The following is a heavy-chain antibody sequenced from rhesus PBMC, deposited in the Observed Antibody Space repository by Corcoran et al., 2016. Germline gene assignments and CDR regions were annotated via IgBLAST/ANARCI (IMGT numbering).Heavy chain of an antibody. CDR3: ARYTDYGSSSLLGY. CDR2: INGNSGST. D-gene: IGHD4-29*01. Sequence: QVQLQESGPGLVKPSETLSLTCAVSGGSFSSYWWSWIRQPPGKGLEWIGEINGNSGSTNYHPSLKSRVTLSKDASKNQFSLKLSSVTAADTAVYYCARYTDYGSSSLLGYWGQGVLVTVSS. V-gene: IGHV4-80*01. J-gene: IGHJ4*01. CDR1: GGSFSSYW.